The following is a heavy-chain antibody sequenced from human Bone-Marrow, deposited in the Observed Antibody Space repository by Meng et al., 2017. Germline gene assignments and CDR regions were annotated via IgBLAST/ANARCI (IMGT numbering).Heavy chain of an antibody. CDR2: IYHSGST. CDR3: ARARTTNQSKYRNAYNWFDP. V-gene: IGHV4-30-2*01. D-gene: IGHD2/OR15-2a*01. CDR1: GGSISSGGYS. J-gene: IGHJ5*02. Sequence: QLQLQESGAGLGKPSQTLSLTGAVSGGSISSGGYSWSWIRQPPGKGLEWIGYIYHSGSTHYNPSLKSRVIMSVDTSKNQFSLKLYSVTAADTAVYYCARARTTNQSKYRNAYNWFDPWGQGTLVTVSS.